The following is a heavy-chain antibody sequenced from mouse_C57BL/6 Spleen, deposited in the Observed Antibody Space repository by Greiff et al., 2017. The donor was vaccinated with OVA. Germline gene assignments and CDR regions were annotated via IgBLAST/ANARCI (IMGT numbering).Heavy chain of an antibody. Sequence: EVQLVESGGGLVKPGGSLKLSCAASGFTFSDYGMHWVRQAPEKGLEWVAYISSGSSTIYYADTVKGRFTISRDNAKNTLFLQMTSLRSEDTAMYYCARRDYYGSTHFDYWGQGTTLTVSS. CDR2: ISSGSSTI. V-gene: IGHV5-17*01. CDR3: ARRDYYGSTHFDY. CDR1: GFTFSDYG. J-gene: IGHJ2*01. D-gene: IGHD1-1*01.